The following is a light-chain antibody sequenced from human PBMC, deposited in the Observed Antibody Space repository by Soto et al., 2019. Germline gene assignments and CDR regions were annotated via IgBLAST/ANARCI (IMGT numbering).Light chain of an antibody. J-gene: IGKJ4*01. V-gene: IGKV3D-15*01. CDR1: QSVSSN. Sequence: EIVMTQSPATLSVSPGERATLSCWASQSVSSNLAWYQQKPGQAPRLLIYDVSTRATGIPTRFSGSGSGTEFTLTISSLQSEDVAAYYCQQYNNWPLTFGGGTKVEIK. CDR3: QQYNNWPLT. CDR2: DVS.